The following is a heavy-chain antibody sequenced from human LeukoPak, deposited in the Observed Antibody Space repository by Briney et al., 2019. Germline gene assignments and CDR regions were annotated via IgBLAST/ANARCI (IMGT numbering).Heavy chain of an antibody. CDR3: ARCGNSWAWYFDL. Sequence: SETLSLTCTVHGGSISSYYWSWIRQSPGKGLEWIGFIYYSGNTNYNPSLKSRVTISVDTSKNQFSLRLNSVTAADTAVYYCARCGNSWAWYFDLWGRGTLVTVSS. CDR1: GGSISSYY. D-gene: IGHD4-23*01. V-gene: IGHV4-59*01. J-gene: IGHJ2*01. CDR2: IYYSGNT.